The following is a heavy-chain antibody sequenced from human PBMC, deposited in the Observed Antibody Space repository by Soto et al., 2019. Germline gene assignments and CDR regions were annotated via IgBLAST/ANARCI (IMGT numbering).Heavy chain of an antibody. CDR3: ARDPGVGLSARWVDP. J-gene: IGHJ5*02. CDR1: GGYLNNGNYY. CDR2: IYYSGST. D-gene: IGHD1-26*01. Sequence: QVHLQESGPGLLKPSEALTLTCTVAGGYLNNGNYYWSWLRLAPGKALEWIGHIYYSGSTSYNPSLKSRVIMSIDMSQSQFSLRLTSVTTADTVVYFSARDPGVGLSARWVDPWGQGALMTVAS. V-gene: IGHV4-61*01.